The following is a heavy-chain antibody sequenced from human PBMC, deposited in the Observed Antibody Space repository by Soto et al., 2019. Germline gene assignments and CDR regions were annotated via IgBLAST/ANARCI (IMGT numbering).Heavy chain of an antibody. CDR1: GGSISSYY. Sequence: PSETLSLTCTVSGGSISSYYWSWIRQPPGKGLEWIGYIYYSGSTNYNPSLKSRVTISVDTSKNQFSLKLSSVTAADTAVYYCASFSADREPLTFDYWGQGTLVTVSS. V-gene: IGHV4-59*01. CDR2: IYYSGST. CDR3: ASFSADREPLTFDY. D-gene: IGHD3-10*01. J-gene: IGHJ4*02.